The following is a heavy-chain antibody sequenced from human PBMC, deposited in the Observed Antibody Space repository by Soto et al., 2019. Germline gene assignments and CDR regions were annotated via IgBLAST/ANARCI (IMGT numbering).Heavy chain of an antibody. CDR3: AREAGYCSRTSCYRRAFDT. D-gene: IGHD2-2*01. CDR2: INTDGGSS. Sequence: EVQLVESGGDLIQPGGSLRLSCAASGFTFSGHWMHWFRQVPGKGLEWVSRINTDGGSSAYADSVKGRFTISRDNAKNTLYLQMNGLRAEDTAVYYCAREAGYCSRTSCYRRAFDTWGQGTTVTVS. V-gene: IGHV3-74*03. CDR1: GFTFSGHW. J-gene: IGHJ3*02.